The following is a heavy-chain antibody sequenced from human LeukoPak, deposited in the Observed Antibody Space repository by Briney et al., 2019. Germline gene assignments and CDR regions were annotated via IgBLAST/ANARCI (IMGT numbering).Heavy chain of an antibody. J-gene: IGHJ5*02. CDR2: TSGDGATT. V-gene: IGHV3-74*01. Sequence: GGYLRLSCAASRFTFSVYWMHWVRQAPGKGLLWVSRTSGDGATTAYADSVKGRFTISRDNAKNTVYLQMNGLRPEDTALYYCARDNSPGWFAPWGQGTLVTVSS. CDR1: RFTFSVYW. CDR3: ARDNSPGWFAP.